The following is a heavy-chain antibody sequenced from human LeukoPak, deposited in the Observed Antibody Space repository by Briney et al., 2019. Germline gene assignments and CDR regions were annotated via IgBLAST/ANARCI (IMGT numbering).Heavy chain of an antibody. V-gene: IGHV3-74*01. Sequence: GGSLRLSCAASGFTFSSYWMHWVRQAPGKGLVWVSRINTDGSSTSYADSVKGRFTISRDNAKNTLYLQMNSLRAEDTAVYYCAKDMGAMVRGYYYYGMDVWGQGTTVTVSS. D-gene: IGHD1-26*01. CDR2: INTDGSST. J-gene: IGHJ6*02. CDR1: GFTFSSYW. CDR3: AKDMGAMVRGYYYYGMDV.